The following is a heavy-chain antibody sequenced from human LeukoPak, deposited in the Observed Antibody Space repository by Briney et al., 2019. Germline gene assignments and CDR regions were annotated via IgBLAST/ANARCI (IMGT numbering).Heavy chain of an antibody. Sequence: ASVKVSCKASGYTLTGYYMHWVRQAPGQGLKWMGWINPNSGGTNYAQKFQGRVTMTRDTSISTAYMELSRLRSDDTAVYYCASYDSSGYYYGAFDIWGQGTMVTVSS. CDR3: ASYDSSGYYYGAFDI. V-gene: IGHV1-2*02. J-gene: IGHJ3*02. D-gene: IGHD3-22*01. CDR2: INPNSGGT. CDR1: GYTLTGYY.